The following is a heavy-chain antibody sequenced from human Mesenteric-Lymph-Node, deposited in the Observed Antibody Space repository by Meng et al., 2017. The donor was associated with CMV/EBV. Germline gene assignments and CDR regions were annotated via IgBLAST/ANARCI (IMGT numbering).Heavy chain of an antibody. V-gene: IGHV4-59*12. CDR3: AREGAVAGTYFQH. CDR1: GGSIRSYD. Sequence: SETLSLTCTVSGGSIRSYDWSWIRQTPGKGLEWIGHMYHSGSTYYNPSLSSRVTISVDTSKNEVSLKLTSVTAADTAVYYCAREGAVAGTYFQHWGQGTLVTVSS. D-gene: IGHD6-19*01. CDR2: MYHSGST. J-gene: IGHJ1*01.